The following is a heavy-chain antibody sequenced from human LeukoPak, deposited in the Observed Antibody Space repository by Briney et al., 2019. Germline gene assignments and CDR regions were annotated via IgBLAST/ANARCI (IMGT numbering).Heavy chain of an antibody. CDR1: GFTFSNYE. Sequence: GGSLRLSCSTSGFTFSNYEMNWVRQAPGKGLEWVAHISGSGDTIYYTDSVKGRFTISRDNAKSSLYLQMNSLRAEDTAVFYCAREDIVATMTFDYWGQGILVTVSS. J-gene: IGHJ4*02. CDR2: ISGSGDTI. D-gene: IGHD5-12*01. V-gene: IGHV3-48*03. CDR3: AREDIVATMTFDY.